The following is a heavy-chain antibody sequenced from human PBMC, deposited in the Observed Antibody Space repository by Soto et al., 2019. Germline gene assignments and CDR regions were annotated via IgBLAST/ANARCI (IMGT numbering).Heavy chain of an antibody. V-gene: IGHV4-59*01. D-gene: IGHD3-10*01. CDR3: ARAGTNMVQFDY. J-gene: IGHJ4*02. CDR2: IYYSGST. Sequence: SETLSLTCTVSGGSINSYFWSWIRQSPGKGLEWIGHIYYSGSTSYSPSLKSRVPISVDTSKNQFSLEVHSVTAADTAVYYCARAGTNMVQFDYWGQGTLVTVSS. CDR1: GGSINSYF.